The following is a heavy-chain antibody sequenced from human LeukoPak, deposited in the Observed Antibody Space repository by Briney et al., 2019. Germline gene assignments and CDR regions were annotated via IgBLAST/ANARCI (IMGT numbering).Heavy chain of an antibody. CDR2: IYPGDSDT. CDR3: ARHLSGSYYGFSAFDI. D-gene: IGHD1-26*01. Sequence: GESLKISCKGSGYSFTSYWIGWVRQMPGKGLEWMGIIYPGDSDTRYSPSLQGQVTISADKSLSTAYLQWSSLKASDTAMYYCARHLSGSYYGFSAFDIWGQGTMVTVSS. CDR1: GYSFTSYW. J-gene: IGHJ3*02. V-gene: IGHV5-51*01.